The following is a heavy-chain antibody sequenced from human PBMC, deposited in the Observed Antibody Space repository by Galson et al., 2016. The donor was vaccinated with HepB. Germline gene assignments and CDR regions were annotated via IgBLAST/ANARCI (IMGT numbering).Heavy chain of an antibody. D-gene: IGHD5-12*01. CDR2: IKQDGSEK. CDR3: ARELATDAFDT. V-gene: IGHV3-7*03. J-gene: IGHJ3*02. Sequence: SLRLSCAASGFTFSNYAMHWVRQAPGKGLEWVANIKQDGSEKYYVDSVKGRFTISRDNAQNSLYLQTNNLRAEGAAVYYCARELATDAFDTWGQGTMVTVSS. CDR1: GFTFSNYA.